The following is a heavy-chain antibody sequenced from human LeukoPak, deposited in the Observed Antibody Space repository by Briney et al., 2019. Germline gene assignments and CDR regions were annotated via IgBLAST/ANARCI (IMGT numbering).Heavy chain of an antibody. CDR1: GFTFSSYA. D-gene: IGHD3-22*01. J-gene: IGHJ1*01. CDR2: ISGSGGST. CDR3: AKERYYYDSSGYEELVEYFST. V-gene: IGHV3-23*01. Sequence: GGSLRLSCAASGFTFSSYAMSWVRQAPGRGLEWVSAISGSGGSTYYADSVKGRFTISRDNSKNTLYLQMNSLRAEDTAVYYCAKERYYYDSSGYEELVEYFSTGARAPWSPSPQ.